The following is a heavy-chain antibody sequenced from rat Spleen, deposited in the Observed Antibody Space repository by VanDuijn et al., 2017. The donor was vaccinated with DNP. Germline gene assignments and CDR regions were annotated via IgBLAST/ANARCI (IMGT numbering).Heavy chain of an antibody. D-gene: IGHD1-12*03. V-gene: IGHV3-1*01. J-gene: IGHJ1*01. Sequence: EVQLQESGPGLVKPSQSLSLTCSVIGYSITSTYWGWTRKFPGNKMEWIGYINYSGSTGYNPTLKSRIHISRDTSKNHFFLQLNSGTTEDTATYYCARGNDGYYPDWYFDFWGPGTMVTVSS. CDR3: ARGNDGYYPDWYFDF. CDR1: GYSITSTY. CDR2: INYSGST.